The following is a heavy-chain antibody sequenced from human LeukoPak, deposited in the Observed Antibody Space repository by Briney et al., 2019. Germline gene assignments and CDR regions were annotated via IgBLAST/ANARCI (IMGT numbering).Heavy chain of an antibody. J-gene: IGHJ4*02. V-gene: IGHV1-3*01. Sequence: ASVKVSCKASGYTFTSYAMHWVRQAPGQRLEWMGWINAGNGNTKYSQKFQSRVTITRDTSASTAYMELSSLRSEDTAVYYCARGRIVPAALDYWGQGTLVTVSS. CDR1: GYTFTSYA. D-gene: IGHD2-2*01. CDR2: INAGNGNT. CDR3: ARGRIVPAALDY.